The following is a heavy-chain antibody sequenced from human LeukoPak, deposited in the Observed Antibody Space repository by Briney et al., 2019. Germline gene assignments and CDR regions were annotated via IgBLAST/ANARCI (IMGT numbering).Heavy chain of an antibody. CDR3: VVGVRGSCVLSH. J-gene: IGHJ4*02. D-gene: IGHD2-15*01. CDR1: GFSLSTSGMC. V-gene: IGHV2-70*11. Sequence: SGPALVKPTQTLTLTCTFSGFSLSTSGMCVSWIRQPPGKALEWLARIDWDDDKYYSTSLKTRLTISKDTSKNQVVLTMTNMDPVDTATYYRVVGVRGSCVLSHWGQGTLVTVSS. CDR2: IDWDDDK.